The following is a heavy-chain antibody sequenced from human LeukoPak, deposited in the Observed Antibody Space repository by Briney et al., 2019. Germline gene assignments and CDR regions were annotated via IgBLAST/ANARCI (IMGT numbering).Heavy chain of an antibody. V-gene: IGHV3-30*18. D-gene: IGHD3-22*01. CDR1: GFTFSSYG. CDR2: ISYDGSNK. CDR3: AKDRGDYYDSSGYYSGGFDI. Sequence: GGSLRLSCAASGFTFSSYGMHWVRQAPGKGLEWVAVISYDGSNKYYADSVKGRFTISRDSSKNTLYLQMNSLRAEDTAVYYCAKDRGDYYDSSGYYSGGFDIWGQGTMVTVSS. J-gene: IGHJ3*02.